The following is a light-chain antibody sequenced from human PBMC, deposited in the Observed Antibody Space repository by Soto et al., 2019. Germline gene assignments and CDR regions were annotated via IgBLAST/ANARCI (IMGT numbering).Light chain of an antibody. CDR1: QGISNS. CDR3: QQYYTYPPA. J-gene: IGKJ4*01. CDR2: GAS. Sequence: DIQMTQSPSAMSASLGDRVTITCRASQGISNSLAWFQQKPGRVPKRLIYGASTLQSWAPSRFSGSGSGTDFTLTISGLQSEDFATYYCQQYYTYPPAFGGGTKVDIK. V-gene: IGKV1-17*03.